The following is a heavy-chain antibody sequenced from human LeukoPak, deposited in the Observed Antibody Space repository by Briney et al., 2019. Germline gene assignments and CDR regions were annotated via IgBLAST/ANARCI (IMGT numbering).Heavy chain of an antibody. D-gene: IGHD3-22*01. CDR2: INHSGST. V-gene: IGHV4-34*01. J-gene: IGHJ3*02. CDR3: ARHVSYYYDSSGRDAFDI. Sequence: SETLSLTCAVYGGSFSGYYWSWIRQPPGKGLEWIGEINHSGSTNYNPSLKSRVTISVDTSKNQFSLKLSSVTAADTAVYYCARHVSYYYDSSGRDAFDIWGQGTMVTVSS. CDR1: GGSFSGYY.